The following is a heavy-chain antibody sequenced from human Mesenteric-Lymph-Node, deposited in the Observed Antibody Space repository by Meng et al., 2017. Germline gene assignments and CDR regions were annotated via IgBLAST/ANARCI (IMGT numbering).Heavy chain of an antibody. CDR3: ARVEGYYGSGSYYRYYFDY. CDR1: GSTFDDYG. V-gene: IGHV3-20*04. CDR2: INWNGGST. Sequence: GGSLRLSCAAPGSTFDDYGMSWVRQAPGKGREWVSGINWNGGSTGYADSVKGRFTISRDNAKNSLYLQMNSLSAEDTALYYCARVEGYYGSGSYYRYYFDYWGQGTLVTVSS. D-gene: IGHD3-10*01. J-gene: IGHJ4*02.